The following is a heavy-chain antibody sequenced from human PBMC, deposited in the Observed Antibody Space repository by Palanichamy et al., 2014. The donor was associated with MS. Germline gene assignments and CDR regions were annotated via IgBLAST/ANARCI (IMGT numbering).Heavy chain of an antibody. D-gene: IGHD5-24*01. CDR2: IYHSGST. CDR3: ARGARDGDGYNQDS. V-gene: IGHV4-4*02. J-gene: IGHJ4*02. Sequence: QVHLQESGPGLVKPSGTLSLTCAVSGGSIANNNWWSWVRQPPGQGLEWIGEIYHSGSTNYNPSLKSRVTISVDKSKNQFSLKVTSVTAADTAVYYCARGARDGDGYNQDSWGQGTLVTVSS. CDR1: GGSIANNNW.